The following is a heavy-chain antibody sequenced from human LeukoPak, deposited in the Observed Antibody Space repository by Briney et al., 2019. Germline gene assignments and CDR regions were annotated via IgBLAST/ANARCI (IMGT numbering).Heavy chain of an antibody. CDR3: ARDSSSSFDY. D-gene: IGHD6-6*01. CDR2: IWYDGSNK. CDR1: GFTFSSYG. Sequence: GGSLRLSCAASGFTFSSYGMHWVRQAPGKGLEWVAVIWYDGSNKYHADSVKGRFTISRDNSRNTLDLQMNSLRAEDTAVYYCARDSSSSFDYWGQGTLVTVSS. J-gene: IGHJ4*02. V-gene: IGHV3-33*01.